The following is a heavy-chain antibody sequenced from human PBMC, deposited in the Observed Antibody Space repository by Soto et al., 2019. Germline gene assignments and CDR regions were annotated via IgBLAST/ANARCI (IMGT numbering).Heavy chain of an antibody. D-gene: IGHD3-16*01. CDR1: GYSIRSGYY. CDR3: ARVPAGGNYFDY. Sequence: LTCAVSGYSIRSGYYWGWIRQPPGKGLEWIGSIYHSGSTYYNPSLKSRVTISVDTSKNQFSLKLSSVTAADTAVYYCARVPAGGNYFDYWGQGTLVTVSS. J-gene: IGHJ4*02. CDR2: IYHSGST. V-gene: IGHV4-38-2*01.